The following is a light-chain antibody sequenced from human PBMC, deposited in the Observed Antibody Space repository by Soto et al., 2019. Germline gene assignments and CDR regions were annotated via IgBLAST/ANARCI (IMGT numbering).Light chain of an antibody. CDR2: WAS. Sequence: DIVMTQAPDSLAVSLGERATINCRSSQRVLSRSNNKNYLAWYQQKAGQPPKVLIYWASTRESGVPDRFSGSGSVTDCTLTISGLQAEDVALYYCQQYYTTPLTFGPGTRVEIK. CDR3: QQYYTTPLT. J-gene: IGKJ3*01. CDR1: QRVLSRSNNKNY. V-gene: IGKV4-1*01.